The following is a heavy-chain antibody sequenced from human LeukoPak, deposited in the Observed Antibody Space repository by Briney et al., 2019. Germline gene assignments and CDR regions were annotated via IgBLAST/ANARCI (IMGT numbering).Heavy chain of an antibody. CDR3: AREPIAAARIPYYFDY. CDR1: GDSVSSNSAA. Sequence: SQTLSLTCAVSGDSVSSNSAAWNWIMQSPSRGLEWLGRTYYRSKWYNDYAVSVKSRITINPDTSKNQFSLQLNSVTPEDTAVYYCAREPIAAARIPYYFDYWGQGTLVTVSS. CDR2: TYYRSKWYN. J-gene: IGHJ4*02. V-gene: IGHV6-1*01. D-gene: IGHD6-13*01.